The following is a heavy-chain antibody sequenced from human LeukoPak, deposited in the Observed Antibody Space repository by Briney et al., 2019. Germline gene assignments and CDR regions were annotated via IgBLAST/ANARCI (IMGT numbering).Heavy chain of an antibody. Sequence: ASVKVSCKASGYTFTSYYMHWVRQAPGQGLEWMGIINPSGGSTSYAQKFQGSVTMTRDTSTSTVYMELSSLRSEDTAVYYCARDNRVYDFWSGTSTGNWFDPWGQGTLVTVSS. V-gene: IGHV1-46*01. J-gene: IGHJ5*02. D-gene: IGHD3-3*01. CDR1: GYTFTSYY. CDR3: ARDNRVYDFWSGTSTGNWFDP. CDR2: INPSGGST.